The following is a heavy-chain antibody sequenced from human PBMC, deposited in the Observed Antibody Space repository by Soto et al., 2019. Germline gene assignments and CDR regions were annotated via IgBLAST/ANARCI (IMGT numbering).Heavy chain of an antibody. J-gene: IGHJ5*02. Sequence: QVQLQESGPGLVKPSQTLSLTCTVSGGSISSGDYYWSWIRQPPGKGLEWIGYIYYSGSTYYNPSLKRRVTISVDTSKNQCSLKLSSVTAADTAVYYCARGRGSYGSSWFDPWGQGTLVTVSS. CDR1: GGSISSGDYY. V-gene: IGHV4-30-4*01. CDR3: ARGRGSYGSSWFDP. CDR2: IYYSGST. D-gene: IGHD5-18*01.